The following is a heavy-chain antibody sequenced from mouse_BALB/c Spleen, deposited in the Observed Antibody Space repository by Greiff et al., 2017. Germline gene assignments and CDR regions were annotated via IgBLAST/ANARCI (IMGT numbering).Heavy chain of an antibody. J-gene: IGHJ4*01. V-gene: IGHV3-6*02. CDR2: ISYDGSN. CDR3: AYYGSSYEGAMDY. D-gene: IGHD1-1*01. Sequence: DVKLQESGPGLVKPSQSLSLTCSVTGYSITSGYYWNWIRQFPGNQLEWMGYISYDGSNNYNPSLKNRISITRDTSKNQFFLKLNSVTTEDTATYYCAYYGSSYEGAMDYWGQGTSVTVSS. CDR1: GYSITSGYY.